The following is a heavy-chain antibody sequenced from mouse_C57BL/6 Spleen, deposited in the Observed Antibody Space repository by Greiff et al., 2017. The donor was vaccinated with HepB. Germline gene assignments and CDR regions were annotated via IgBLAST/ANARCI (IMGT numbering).Heavy chain of an antibody. CDR1: GFTFSSYG. V-gene: IGHV5-6*01. CDR3: ARHRGDYYYGSSSYYFDY. CDR2: ISSGGSYT. Sequence: EVMLVESGGDLVKPGGSLKLSCAASGFTFSSYGMSWVRQTPDKRLEWVATISSGGSYTYYPDSVKGRFTISRDNAKNTLYLQMSSLKSEDTAMYYCARHRGDYYYGSSSYYFDYWGQGTTLTVSS. D-gene: IGHD1-1*01. J-gene: IGHJ2*01.